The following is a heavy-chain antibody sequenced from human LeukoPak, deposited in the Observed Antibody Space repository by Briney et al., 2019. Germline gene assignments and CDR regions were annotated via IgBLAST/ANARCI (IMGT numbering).Heavy chain of an antibody. V-gene: IGHV4-61*02. D-gene: IGHD3-3*01. Sequence: SGPTLVNPTQTLTLTCTFSGFSLSTSEMCVSWIRQPAGKGLEWIGRIYTSGSTNYNPSLKSRVTISVDTSKDQFSLKLSSVTAADTAVYYCARSGRRITIFGVVTSNWFDPWGQGTLLTVSS. CDR2: IYTSGST. CDR3: ARSGRRITIFGVVTSNWFDP. CDR1: GFSLSTSEM. J-gene: IGHJ5*02.